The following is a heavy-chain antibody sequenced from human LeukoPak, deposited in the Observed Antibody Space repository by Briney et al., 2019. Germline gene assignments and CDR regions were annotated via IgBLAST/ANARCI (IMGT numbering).Heavy chain of an antibody. CDR3: ARTPRGYSGYLSFYYYMDV. Sequence: SETLSLTCTVSGGSISSYYWTWIRQPPGKGLEWIGYIYYSGNTGSNPSLKSRVTISVDTSKNQCSLKLSSVAAADTAVYYCARTPRGYSGYLSFYYYMDVWGKGTTVTVSS. V-gene: IGHV4-59*08. J-gene: IGHJ6*03. D-gene: IGHD5-12*01. CDR1: GGSISSYY. CDR2: IYYSGNT.